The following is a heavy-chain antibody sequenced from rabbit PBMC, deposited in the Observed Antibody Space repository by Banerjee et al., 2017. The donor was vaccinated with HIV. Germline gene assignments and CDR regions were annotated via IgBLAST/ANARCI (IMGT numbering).Heavy chain of an antibody. J-gene: IGHJ4*01. D-gene: IGHD3-1*01. CDR3: DRHGL. CDR2: IYTGSGST. V-gene: IGHV1S45*01. CDR1: GFSFTSSYW. Sequence: QEQLEESGGALVTPGGTLTLTCTASGFSFTSSYWICWVRQAPGKGLEWIACIYTGSGSTHYASWAKGRFTISKTSSTTVTLQMTSLTAADTATYFCDRHGLWGPGTLVTVS.